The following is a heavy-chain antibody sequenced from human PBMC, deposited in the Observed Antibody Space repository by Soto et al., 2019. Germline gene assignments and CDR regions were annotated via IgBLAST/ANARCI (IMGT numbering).Heavy chain of an antibody. CDR1: GGSFSGYY. CDR3: ARWGWVQSTYGMDV. J-gene: IGHJ6*02. Sequence: KPSETLSLTCAVYGGSFSGYYWSWIRQPPGKGLEWIGEINHSGSTNYNPSLKSRVTISVDTSKNQFSLKLSSVTAADTAVYYCARWGWVQSTYGMDVWGQGTTVTSP. D-gene: IGHD5-18*01. V-gene: IGHV4-34*01. CDR2: INHSGST.